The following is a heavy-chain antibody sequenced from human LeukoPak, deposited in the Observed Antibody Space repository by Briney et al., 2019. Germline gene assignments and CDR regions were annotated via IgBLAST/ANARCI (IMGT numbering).Heavy chain of an antibody. J-gene: IGHJ6*02. V-gene: IGHV4-34*01. Sequence: SETLSLTCAVYGGSFSGYYWSWIRQPPWKGLEWIGEINHSGSTNYNPSLKSRVTISVDTSKNQFSLKLSSVTAADTAVYYCARARPIVVVTRLRYYYGMDVWGQGTTVTVSS. CDR3: ARARPIVVVTRLRYYYGMDV. CDR2: INHSGST. CDR1: GGSFSGYY. D-gene: IGHD2-21*02.